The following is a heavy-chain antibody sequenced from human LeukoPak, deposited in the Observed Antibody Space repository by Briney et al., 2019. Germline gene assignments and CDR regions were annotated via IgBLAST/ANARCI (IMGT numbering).Heavy chain of an antibody. CDR2: ISGIGGST. CDR3: AKDPSAYYYDSSGYPTYFDY. V-gene: IGHV3-23*01. CDR1: GFTFTSYA. J-gene: IGHJ4*02. D-gene: IGHD3-22*01. Sequence: GGSLRLSCAASGFTFTSYAMSWVRQAPGKGLEWVSGISGIGGSTYNADSVKGRFTISRDNSKNTLYLQMNSLRAEDTAVYYCAKDPSAYYYDSSGYPTYFDYWGQGTLVTVSS.